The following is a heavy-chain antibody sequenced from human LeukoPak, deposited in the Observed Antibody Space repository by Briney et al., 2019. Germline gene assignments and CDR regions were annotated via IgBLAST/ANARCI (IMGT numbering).Heavy chain of an antibody. Sequence: SQTLSLTCAVSGGSISSGGYSWSWIRQPPGKGLEWIGYIYHSGSTYYNPSLKSRVTISVDRSKNQFSLKLSSATAADTAVYYCARGGLMVYAIDYWGQGTLVTVSS. CDR1: GGSISSGGYS. J-gene: IGHJ4*02. D-gene: IGHD2-8*01. CDR3: ARGGLMVYAIDY. V-gene: IGHV4-30-2*01. CDR2: IYHSGST.